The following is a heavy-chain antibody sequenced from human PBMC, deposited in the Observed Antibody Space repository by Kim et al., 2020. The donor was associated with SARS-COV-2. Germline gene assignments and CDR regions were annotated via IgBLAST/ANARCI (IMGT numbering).Heavy chain of an antibody. CDR3: ARGTVDKGRQRTAKFEFDH. J-gene: IGHJ4*02. CDR2: VNPKTGGT. D-gene: IGHD5-12*01. Sequence: ASVKVSCSASGYTFSDNYIHWVRQAPGQGLEWMGWVNPKTGGTNYARRFQGRVTMTRDPSISTGYMEISGLRYDDTAVYYCARGTVDKGRQRTAKFEFDHWGQGTLVTVSS. CDR1: GYTFSDNY. V-gene: IGHV1-2*02.